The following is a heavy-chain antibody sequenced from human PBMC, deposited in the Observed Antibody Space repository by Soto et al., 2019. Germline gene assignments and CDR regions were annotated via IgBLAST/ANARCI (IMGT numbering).Heavy chain of an antibody. Sequence: QVQLQESGPGLVKPSETLSLTCVVSGDSIIRSFWGWIRQPPGRGLEWIAYISDSGIAFSNPSLKSRLSMSVDTSKNEFSLTLTAMTAADTAIYYCARGAVDFSGPDTFDLWGQGTLVTVSS. CDR2: ISDSGIA. D-gene: IGHD5-12*01. CDR1: GDSIIRSF. V-gene: IGHV4-59*01. CDR3: ARGAVDFSGPDTFDL. J-gene: IGHJ3*01.